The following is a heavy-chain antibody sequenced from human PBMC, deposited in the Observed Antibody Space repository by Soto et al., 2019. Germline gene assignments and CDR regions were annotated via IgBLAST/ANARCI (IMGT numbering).Heavy chain of an antibody. D-gene: IGHD2-15*01. CDR1: GGSMRDYY. J-gene: IGHJ4*02. CDR3: ARQRGLWQPLDY. Sequence: QVQLQQSGPRLVKPSETLPLTCSVSGGSMRDYYWSWIRQSPGQGPEWIGYIYYSGNTNYNPSLTCRFTIFVDMPKRVFSLKLSSATAADTAVYYCARQRGLWQPLDYWGRGTLVTVAS. V-gene: IGHV4-59*08. CDR2: IYYSGNT.